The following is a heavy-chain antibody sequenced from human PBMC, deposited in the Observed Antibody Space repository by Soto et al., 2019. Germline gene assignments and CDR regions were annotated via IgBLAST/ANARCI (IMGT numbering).Heavy chain of an antibody. CDR3: ARGKGLYGDYGY. Sequence: TSETLSLTCAVYGGSFSGYYWSWIRQPPGKGLEWIGEINHSGSTNYNPSLKSRVTISVDTSKNQFSLKLSSVTAADTAVYYCARGKGLYGDYGYWGQGTLVTVSS. J-gene: IGHJ4*02. CDR2: INHSGST. V-gene: IGHV4-34*01. D-gene: IGHD4-17*01. CDR1: GGSFSGYY.